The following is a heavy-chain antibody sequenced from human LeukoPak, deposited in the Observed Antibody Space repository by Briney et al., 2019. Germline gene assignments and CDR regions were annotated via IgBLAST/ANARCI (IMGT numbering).Heavy chain of an antibody. Sequence: SETLSLTCTVSGGSISSYYWSWIRQPPGKGLEWIGSIYYGGSTYYNPSLKSRVTISVDTSMNQFSLKLSFVTIADTAVYYCARALGYCSGGSCTRGYNWFDPWGQGTLVTVPS. D-gene: IGHD2-15*01. V-gene: IGHV4-59*05. CDR2: IYYGGST. J-gene: IGHJ5*01. CDR1: GGSISSYY. CDR3: ARALGYCSGGSCTRGYNWFDP.